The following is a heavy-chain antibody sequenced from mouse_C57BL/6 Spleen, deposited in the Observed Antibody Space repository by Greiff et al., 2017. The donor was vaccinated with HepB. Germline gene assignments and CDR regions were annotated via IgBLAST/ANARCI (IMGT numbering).Heavy chain of an antibody. Sequence: VQLKESGPGLVQPSQSLSITCTVSGFSLTSYGVHWVRQSPGKGLEWLGVIWSGGSTDYNAAFISRLSISKDNSKSQVFFKMNSLQADDTAIYYCARVGAYDYLYAMDYWGQGTSVTVSS. V-gene: IGHV2-2*01. D-gene: IGHD2-4*01. CDR1: GFSLTSYG. J-gene: IGHJ4*01. CDR2: IWSGGST. CDR3: ARVGAYDYLYAMDY.